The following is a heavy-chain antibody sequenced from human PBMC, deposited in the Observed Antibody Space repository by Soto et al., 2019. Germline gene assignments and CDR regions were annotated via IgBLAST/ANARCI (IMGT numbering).Heavy chain of an antibody. Sequence: GGSLRLSCAASGFTFSSYAMSWVRQAPGKGLEWVSAISGSGGSTYYADSVKGRFTISRDNSKNTLYLQMNSLRAEDTAVYYCAKETVYYGSGSYHDAFDIWGQGTMVTVSS. D-gene: IGHD3-10*01. V-gene: IGHV3-23*01. CDR3: AKETVYYGSGSYHDAFDI. J-gene: IGHJ3*02. CDR1: GFTFSSYA. CDR2: ISGSGGST.